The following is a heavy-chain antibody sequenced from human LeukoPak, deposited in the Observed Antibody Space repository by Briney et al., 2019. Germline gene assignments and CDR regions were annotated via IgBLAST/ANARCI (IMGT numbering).Heavy chain of an antibody. CDR3: ARDLEGYHYGSGNYPQ. J-gene: IGHJ4*02. CDR2: INPNSGGT. CDR1: GYTFTGYY. D-gene: IGHD3-10*01. V-gene: IGHV1-2*02. Sequence: EASVKVSFKASGYTFTGYYIHWLRQAPGQGLEWMGFINPNSGGTNYAQKFQGRVTMTRDTSISTAYMELSSLTSDDTAVYYCARDLEGYHYGSGNYPQWGQGTLITVSS.